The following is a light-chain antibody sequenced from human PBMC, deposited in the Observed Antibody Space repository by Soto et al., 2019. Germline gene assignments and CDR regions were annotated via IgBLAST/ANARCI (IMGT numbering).Light chain of an antibody. CDR2: GAS. J-gene: IGKJ1*01. CDR3: QQYNNWPRT. V-gene: IGKV3-15*01. Sequence: EIVMTQSPATMSVSPGERATLSCSASQSVSSNLAWSQQKPGQAPRLLIYGASTRATGIPARFSGSGSGTEFTLTISSLQSEDFAVYYCQQYNNWPRTFGQGTKVEIK. CDR1: QSVSSN.